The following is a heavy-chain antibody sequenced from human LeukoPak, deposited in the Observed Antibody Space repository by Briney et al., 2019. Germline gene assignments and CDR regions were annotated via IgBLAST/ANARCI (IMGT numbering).Heavy chain of an antibody. D-gene: IGHD1-7*01. CDR2: ISASGGSR. V-gene: IGHV3-23*01. CDR1: GFTFNSYA. CDR3: AKEFFPKRELRRVDF. J-gene: IGHJ4*01. Sequence: GGSLRLSCAASGFTFNSYAMHWVRQAPRTGLEWVSGISASGGSRYYADSVKGRFTISRDNSKNMLYLQMDSLRADDTAVYYCAKEFFPKRELRRVDFWGLGTQVTVSS.